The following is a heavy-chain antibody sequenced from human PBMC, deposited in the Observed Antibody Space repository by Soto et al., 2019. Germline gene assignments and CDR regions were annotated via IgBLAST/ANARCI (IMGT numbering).Heavy chain of an antibody. J-gene: IGHJ4*02. CDR3: ASERSAQDFDV. V-gene: IGHV1-69*06. Sequence: QVQLVQSGTVVQRRGSSVKVSCQASGGTFSSHGMAWVRQAPGQGLEWMGGIIPTFGTPTYAPKFQGRVTITADKSTNTAYMDLSSLRSEDTGVYYCASERSAQDFDVWGQGTLITVSS. D-gene: IGHD1-26*01. CDR1: GGTFSSHG. CDR2: IIPTFGTP.